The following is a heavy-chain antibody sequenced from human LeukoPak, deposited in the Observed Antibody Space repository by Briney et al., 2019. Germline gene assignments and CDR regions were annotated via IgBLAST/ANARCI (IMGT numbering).Heavy chain of an antibody. D-gene: IGHD3-10*01. CDR3: ARVDAEGSGVKYFDY. CDR2: INPSGGST. V-gene: IGHV1-46*01. CDR1: GYTFTNYY. J-gene: IGHJ4*02. Sequence: ASVKVSCKASGYTFTNYYMHWVRQAPGHGLEWMGIINPSGGSTSYAQKFQGRVTMTRDTSTSTVYMELSSLRSEDTAVYFCARVDAEGSGVKYFDYWGQGTLVTVSS.